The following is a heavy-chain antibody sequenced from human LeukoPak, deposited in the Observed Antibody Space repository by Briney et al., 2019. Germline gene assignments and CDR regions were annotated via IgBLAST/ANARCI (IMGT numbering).Heavy chain of an antibody. D-gene: IGHD2-2*01. V-gene: IGHV3-30*18. J-gene: IGHJ4*02. Sequence: GGSLSLSCAASGFTFSSYEMNRVRQAPGKGLEWVAVTTYDGSNKYYKDYVKGRFTISRDNTKSKMYLQMNSLRAEGTALYYCAKDLKEGFCSTTSCYGIVSWGQGTLVTVSS. CDR1: GFTFSSYE. CDR3: AKDLKEGFCSTTSCYGIVS. CDR2: TTYDGSNK.